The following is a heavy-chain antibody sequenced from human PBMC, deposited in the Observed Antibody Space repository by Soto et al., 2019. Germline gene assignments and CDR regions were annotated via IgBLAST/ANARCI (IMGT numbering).Heavy chain of an antibody. CDR1: GFTFSSYS. CDR3: VLYGARKYSSSYYEYGMDV. CDR2: INSSSSYI. V-gene: IGHV3-21*01. D-gene: IGHD6-6*01. J-gene: IGHJ6*02. Sequence: GGSPRLSCAASGFTFSSYSMNWVRQAPGKGLEWVSSINSSSSYIYYADSVEGRVTISRDNAKNSLYLHMNSLRAEDTAVYYRVLYGARKYSSSYYEYGMDVWGQGTTVTVSS.